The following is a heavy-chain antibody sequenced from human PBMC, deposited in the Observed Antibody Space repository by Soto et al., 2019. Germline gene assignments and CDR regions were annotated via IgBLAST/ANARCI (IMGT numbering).Heavy chain of an antibody. Sequence: SGGSLSLSCAASGFTFSSYAMHWVRQAPGKGLEWVAVISYDGSNKYYADSVKGRFTISRDNSKNTLYLQMNSLRAEDTAVYYCARTIGRIDMYYFDYWGQGTLVTVSS. J-gene: IGHJ4*02. CDR3: ARTIGRIDMYYFDY. CDR2: ISYDGSNK. V-gene: IGHV3-30-3*01. D-gene: IGHD3-16*01. CDR1: GFTFSSYA.